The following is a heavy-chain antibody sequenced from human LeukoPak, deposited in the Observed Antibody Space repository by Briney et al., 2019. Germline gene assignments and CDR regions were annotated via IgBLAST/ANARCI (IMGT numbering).Heavy chain of an antibody. D-gene: IGHD2/OR15-2a*01. CDR2: VGTSGSGT. CDR3: ATSRFL. J-gene: IGHJ4*02. V-gene: IGHV3-23*01. Sequence: GGSLRLSCVASGFTFSSYDMNWVRQTPGKGLEWVSSVGTSGSGTYYADSVKGRFTISRDNSKNTLSLHMNSLRAEDTAVYYCATSRFLWGQGTLVTVSS. CDR1: GFTFSSYD.